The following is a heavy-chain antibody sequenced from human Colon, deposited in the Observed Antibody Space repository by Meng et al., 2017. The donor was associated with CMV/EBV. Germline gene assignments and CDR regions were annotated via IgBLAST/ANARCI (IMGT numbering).Heavy chain of an antibody. CDR1: GYRFTSFW. Sequence: GESLKISCQGSGYRFTSFWIGWVRQMPGKGLEWMGIIYPGDSDTTYSPSFQGQVTISADKSVSTTYLQWSSLKASDTAMYYCVRREYFGTESGNWGRGTMVTVSS. CDR3: VRREYFGTESGN. CDR2: IYPGDSDT. D-gene: IGHD2/OR15-2a*01. V-gene: IGHV5-51*01. J-gene: IGHJ4*02.